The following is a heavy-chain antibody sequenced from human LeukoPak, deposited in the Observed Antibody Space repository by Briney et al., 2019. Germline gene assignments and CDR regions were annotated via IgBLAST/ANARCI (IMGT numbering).Heavy chain of an antibody. J-gene: IGHJ4*02. Sequence: SVKVSCKASGGTFSSYAISWVRQAPGQGLEWMGGIIPIFGTANYAQKFQGRVTITADKSTSTAYMELSSLRSEDTAVYYCANLGEYPRYCSGGSCYDSFGYWGQGTLVTVSS. CDR3: ANLGEYPRYCSGGSCYDSFGY. CDR1: GGTFSSYA. V-gene: IGHV1-69*06. D-gene: IGHD2-15*01. CDR2: IIPIFGTA.